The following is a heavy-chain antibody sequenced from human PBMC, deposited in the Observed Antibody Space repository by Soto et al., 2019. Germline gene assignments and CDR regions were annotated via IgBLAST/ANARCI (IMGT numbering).Heavy chain of an antibody. CDR3: ARDPPLSVLVVVATDDF. CDR1: GFTFTNNN. V-gene: IGHV3-21*01. Sequence: GGSLRLSCAASGFTFTNNNMNWVRQAPGKGLEWVSSICSSSSFRNYADSVKGRFSISRDNDKKLVYLQMDSLRAEDTAVYYCARDPPLSVLVVVATDDFWGQGTLVTVSS. J-gene: IGHJ4*02. CDR2: ICSSSSFR. D-gene: IGHD3-22*01.